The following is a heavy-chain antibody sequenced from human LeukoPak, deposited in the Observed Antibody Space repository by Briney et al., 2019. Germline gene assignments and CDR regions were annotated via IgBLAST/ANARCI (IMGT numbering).Heavy chain of an antibody. J-gene: IGHJ6*02. V-gene: IGHV4-31*11. D-gene: IGHD2-2*01. CDR3: ARDCSSTSCSPGYYYGMDV. CDR1: GGSISSGGYY. CDR2: IYYSGST. Sequence: PSETLSLTCAVSGGSISSGGYYWSWIRQHPGKGLEWIGYIYYSGSTYYNPSLKSRVTISVDTSKNQFSLKLSSVTAADTAVYYCARDCSSTSCSPGYYYGMDVWGQGTTVTVSS.